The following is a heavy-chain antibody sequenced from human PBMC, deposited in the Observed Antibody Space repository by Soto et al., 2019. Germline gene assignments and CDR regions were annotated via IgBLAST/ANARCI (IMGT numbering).Heavy chain of an antibody. CDR2: ISAHNGNT. D-gene: IGHD1-1*01. CDR1: GYTFTSYG. V-gene: IGHV1-18*01. CDR3: ARGRYGDY. Sequence: QVHLVQSGAEVKQPGASVKVSCKASGYTFTSYGITWVRQAPGQGLEWMGWISAHNGNTDYAQKLQGRVIVTRDTSTSTAYMELRRLISDDPAVYYCARGRYGDYWGQGARVTVSS. J-gene: IGHJ4*02.